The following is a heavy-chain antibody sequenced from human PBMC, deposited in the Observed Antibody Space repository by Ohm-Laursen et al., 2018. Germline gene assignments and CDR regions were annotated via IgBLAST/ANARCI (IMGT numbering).Heavy chain of an antibody. D-gene: IGHD4-17*01. CDR1: GGSFSGYY. Sequence: GTLSLTCAVYGGSFSGYYWSWIRQPPGKGLEWIGEINHSGSTTYNPSVKSRVTISVDTSKNQFSLKLSSVTAADTAVYYCARGDGDYPDYWGQGTLVTVSS. CDR2: INHSGST. V-gene: IGHV4-34*01. J-gene: IGHJ4*02. CDR3: ARGDGDYPDY.